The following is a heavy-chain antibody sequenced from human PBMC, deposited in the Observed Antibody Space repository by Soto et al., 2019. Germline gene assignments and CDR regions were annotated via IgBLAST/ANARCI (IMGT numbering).Heavy chain of an antibody. CDR1: GYTFTSYD. CDR2: MNPNSGNT. Sequence: QVQLVQSGAEVKKPGASVKVSCKASGYTFTSYDINWVRQATGQGIEWMGWMNPNSGNTGYAQKFQGRVTMTRNTSISTAYMELRSLRSEDTAVYYCARGYCTNGVCYSLDYWGQGTLVTVSS. CDR3: ARGYCTNGVCYSLDY. D-gene: IGHD2-8*01. J-gene: IGHJ4*02. V-gene: IGHV1-8*01.